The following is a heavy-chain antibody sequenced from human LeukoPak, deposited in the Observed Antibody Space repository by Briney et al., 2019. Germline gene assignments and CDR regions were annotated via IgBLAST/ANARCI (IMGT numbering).Heavy chain of an antibody. Sequence: ASVTVSCKASGYTLTSFYMHWVRQAPGQGLEWMGIINPSGGSTRYVQKFQGRVTMTRDTSTSTVYMELSSLRSEDTAVYYCARAPGYCSGGSCSWFDYWGQGTLVTVSS. CDR3: ARAPGYCSGGSCSWFDY. V-gene: IGHV1-46*01. CDR2: INPSGGST. CDR1: GYTLTSFY. D-gene: IGHD2-15*01. J-gene: IGHJ4*02.